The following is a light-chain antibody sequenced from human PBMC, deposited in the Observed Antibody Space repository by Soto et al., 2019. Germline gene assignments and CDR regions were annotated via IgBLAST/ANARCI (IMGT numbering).Light chain of an antibody. J-gene: IGKJ1*01. Sequence: VLTPSPGTLSLSRGEVATLSCRASQNVDSNYLAWYQQKPGQAPRIIIFGASGRATGIPDRFSGSGSGTEFTLTISSLQPDDFATYYCQQYNSFTWTFGQGTKVDI. CDR2: GAS. V-gene: IGKV3-20*01. CDR3: QQYNSFTWT. CDR1: QNVDSNY.